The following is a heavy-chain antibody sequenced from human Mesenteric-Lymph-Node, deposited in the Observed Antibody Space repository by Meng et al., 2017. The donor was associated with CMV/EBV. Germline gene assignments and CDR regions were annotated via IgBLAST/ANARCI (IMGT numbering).Heavy chain of an antibody. Sequence: HWVRQAPGKGLEWVALISYDGSNEYYADSVKGRFTISRDNSKSTLYLQMNSLRAEDTAVYYCARDPARWYFGSGSYSDPGATDAFDIWGQGTMVTVSS. J-gene: IGHJ3*02. CDR3: ARDPARWYFGSGSYSDPGATDAFDI. D-gene: IGHD3-10*01. CDR2: ISYDGSNE. V-gene: IGHV3-30*04.